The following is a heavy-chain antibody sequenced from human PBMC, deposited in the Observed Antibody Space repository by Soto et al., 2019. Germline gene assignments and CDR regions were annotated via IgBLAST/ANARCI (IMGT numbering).Heavy chain of an antibody. CDR2: ISYDGSNK. Sequence: QVQLVESGGGVVQPGRSLRLSCAASGFTFSSYAMHWVRQAPGKGLEWVAVISYDGSNKYYADSVKGRFTISRDNSKNTLYLQMNSLRAEDTAVYYCARRGDGSGSYYMPLDYWGQGTLVTVSS. CDR3: ARRGDGSGSYYMPLDY. J-gene: IGHJ4*02. V-gene: IGHV3-30-3*01. D-gene: IGHD3-10*01. CDR1: GFTFSSYA.